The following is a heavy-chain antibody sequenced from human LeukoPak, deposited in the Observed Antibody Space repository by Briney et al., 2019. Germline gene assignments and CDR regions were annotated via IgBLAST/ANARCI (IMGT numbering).Heavy chain of an antibody. V-gene: IGHV3-23*01. CDR2: ISGSGGST. Sequence: PGGSLRLSCAASGFTFSSYAMSWVRQAPGKGLEWVSAISGSGGSTYYADSVKGRFTISRDNSKNTLYLQMNSLRAEDTAVYYCAREYFVTWELGRAFDIWGQGTMVTVSS. D-gene: IGHD1-26*01. CDR3: AREYFVTWELGRAFDI. CDR1: GFTFSSYA. J-gene: IGHJ3*02.